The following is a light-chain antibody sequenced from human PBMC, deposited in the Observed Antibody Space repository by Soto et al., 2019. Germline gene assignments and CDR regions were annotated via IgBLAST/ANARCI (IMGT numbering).Light chain of an antibody. Sequence: QSALTQPRSVSESPGQAVTISCSGTSSDVGAYNYVSWYRQYPGKAPQLMISDVNKRPSGVPDRFSGSKSGTTASLTISGLQAEDEADYYCCSYAGRSTWVFGGGTKLTVL. CDR3: CSYAGRSTWV. CDR2: DVN. CDR1: SSDVGAYNY. V-gene: IGLV2-11*01. J-gene: IGLJ3*02.